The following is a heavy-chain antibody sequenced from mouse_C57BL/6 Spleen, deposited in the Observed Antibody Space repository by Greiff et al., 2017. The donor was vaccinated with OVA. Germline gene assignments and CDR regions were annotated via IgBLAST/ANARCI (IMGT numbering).Heavy chain of an antibody. D-gene: IGHD2-5*01. CDR2: INPGSGGT. Sequence: VQLKESGAELVRPGTSVKVSCKASGYAFTNYLIEWVKQRPGQGLEWIGVINPGSGGTNYNEKFKGKATLTADKSSSTAYMQLSSLTSEDSAVYFCASGGAYYSNYVDYYAMDYWGQGTSVTVSS. V-gene: IGHV1-54*01. CDR1: GYAFTNYL. CDR3: ASGGAYYSNYVDYYAMDY. J-gene: IGHJ4*01.